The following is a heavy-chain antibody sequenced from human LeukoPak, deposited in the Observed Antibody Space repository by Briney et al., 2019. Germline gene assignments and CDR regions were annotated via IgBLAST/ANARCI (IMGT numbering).Heavy chain of an antibody. CDR2: INPNSGGT. J-gene: IGHJ4*02. CDR1: GYTFTGYY. D-gene: IGHD5-12*01. V-gene: IGHV1-2*02. CDR3: ARGRSVRDSGYDNGFGY. Sequence: ASVKVSCKASGYTFTGYYMHWVRQAPGQGLEWMGWINPNSGGTNYAQKFQGRVTMTRDTSISTAYMELSRLRSDDTAVYYCARGRSVRDSGYDNGFGYWGQGTLVTVSS.